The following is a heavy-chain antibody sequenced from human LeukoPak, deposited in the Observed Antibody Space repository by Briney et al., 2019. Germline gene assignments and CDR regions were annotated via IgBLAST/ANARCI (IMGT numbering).Heavy chain of an antibody. CDR2: IYYSGST. CDR1: GGSISSSSYY. CDR3: ARRAAALDY. J-gene: IGHJ4*02. V-gene: IGHV4-39*01. Sequence: SETLSLTCAVSGGSISSSSYYWGWIRQPPGKGLEWIGSIYYSGSTYYNPSLKSRVTISVDTSKNQFSLKLSPVTAADTAVYYCARRAAALDYWGQGTLVTVSS. D-gene: IGHD6-13*01.